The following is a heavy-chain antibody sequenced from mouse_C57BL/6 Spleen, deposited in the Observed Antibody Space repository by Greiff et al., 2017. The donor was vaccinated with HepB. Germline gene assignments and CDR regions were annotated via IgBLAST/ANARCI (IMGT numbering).Heavy chain of an antibody. CDR3: ARRGFITTVVAHFDY. D-gene: IGHD1-1*01. Sequence: QVQLQQSGAELARPGASVKLSCKASGYTFTSYGISWVKQRTGQGLEWIGEIYPRSGNTYYNEKFKGKATLTADKSSSTSYMELRSLTSDDSAVYFCARRGFITTVVAHFDYWGQGTTLTVSS. J-gene: IGHJ2*01. V-gene: IGHV1-81*01. CDR1: GYTFTSYG. CDR2: IYPRSGNT.